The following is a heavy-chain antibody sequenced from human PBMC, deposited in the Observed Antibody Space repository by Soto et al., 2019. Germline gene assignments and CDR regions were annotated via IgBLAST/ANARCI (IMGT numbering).Heavy chain of an antibody. Sequence: PSETLSLTCDVSGDSISSGGYSWNWIRQPPGKGLEWIGDIYQSGTTDYNPSLKSRVTISVDRSKNQFSLKLSSVTAADTAVYYCARDNRSGYYFDYWGQGTLVTVS. CDR1: GDSISSGGYS. D-gene: IGHD3-22*01. CDR2: IYQSGTT. J-gene: IGHJ4*02. V-gene: IGHV4-30-2*01. CDR3: ARDNRSGYYFDY.